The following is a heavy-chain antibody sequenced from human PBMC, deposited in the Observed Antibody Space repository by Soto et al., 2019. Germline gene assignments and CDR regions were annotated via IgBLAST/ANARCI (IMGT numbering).Heavy chain of an antibody. V-gene: IGHV4-59*01. CDR1: GGSISSYY. CDR3: ARGNGQQLVLFDY. J-gene: IGHJ4*02. CDR2: IYYSGST. Sequence: PSETLSLTCTVSGGSISSYYWSWIRQPPGKGLEWIGYIYYSGSTNYNPSLKSRVTISVDTSKNQFSLKLSSVTAADTAVYYCARGNGQQLVLFDYWGQGTLVTVS. D-gene: IGHD6-13*01.